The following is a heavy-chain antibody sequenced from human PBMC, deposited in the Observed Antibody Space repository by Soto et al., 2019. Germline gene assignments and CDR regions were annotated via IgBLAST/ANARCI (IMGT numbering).Heavy chain of an antibody. Sequence: PGGALRLSCAASGFTFSSYAMSWVRQAPGKGLEWVSAISGSGGSTYYADSVKGRFTISRDNSKNTLYLQMNSLRAEDTAVYYCAKDPITMIVPSAWFDPWGQGTLVTSP. D-gene: IGHD3-22*01. CDR1: GFTFSSYA. V-gene: IGHV3-23*01. J-gene: IGHJ5*02. CDR2: ISGSGGST. CDR3: AKDPITMIVPSAWFDP.